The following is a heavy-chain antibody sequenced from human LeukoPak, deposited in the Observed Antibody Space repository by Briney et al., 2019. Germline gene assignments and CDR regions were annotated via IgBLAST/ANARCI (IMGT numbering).Heavy chain of an antibody. CDR2: ISYDGSNK. CDR1: GFTFSSYA. J-gene: IGHJ6*02. D-gene: IGHD3-10*01. CDR3: ARDRGRGVRGVIVYYYYGMDV. Sequence: PGGSLRLSCAASGFTFSSYAMHWVRQAPGKGLEWVAVISYDGSNKYYADSAKGRFTISRDNSKNTLYLQMNSLRAEDTAVYYCARDRGRGVRGVIVYYYYGMDVWGQGTTVTVSS. V-gene: IGHV3-30-3*01.